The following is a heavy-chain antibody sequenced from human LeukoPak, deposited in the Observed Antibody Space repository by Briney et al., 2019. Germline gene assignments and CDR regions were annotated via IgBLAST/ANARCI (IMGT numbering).Heavy chain of an antibody. CDR1: GSYW. D-gene: IGHD2/OR15-2a*01. CDR3: VSFYETY. Sequence: PGGSLRLSCAATGSYWMHWVRQAPGKGLVWVSHINSDGSWTSYADSVKGRFTISKDNAKNTVYLQMNNLRAEDTAVYYCVSFYETYWGRGTLVTVSS. V-gene: IGHV3-74*01. J-gene: IGHJ4*02. CDR2: INSDGSWT.